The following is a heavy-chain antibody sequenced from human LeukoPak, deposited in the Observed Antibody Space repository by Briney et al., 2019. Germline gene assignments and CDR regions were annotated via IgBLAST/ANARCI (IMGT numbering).Heavy chain of an antibody. CDR2: ITSTGDDI. J-gene: IGHJ4*02. V-gene: IGHV3-11*01. CDR1: GFTFSDYY. D-gene: IGHD5-12*01. CDR3: ASDLVATSGDF. Sequence: GRSLRLSCAAAGFTFSDYYTSWIRQAPGKWLELVAYITSTGDDIYYADSVSGRFTISRDNAKNALFLRMSSLRVEDTATYYCASDLVATSGDFWGQGTLVSVSS.